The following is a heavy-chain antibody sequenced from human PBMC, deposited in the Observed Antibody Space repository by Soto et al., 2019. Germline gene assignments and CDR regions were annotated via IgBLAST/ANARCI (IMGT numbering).Heavy chain of an antibody. CDR2: INYRRST. CDR1: GASISDYY. Sequence: SETLSLTCTVSGASISDYYWSWVRQPPGKGLEWIGHINYRRSTNYNPSLKSRVTISMDTSKNQFSLKLSSVTAADTAVYYCARAESSSSEAFDYWGRGTLVTVS. CDR3: ARAESSSSEAFDY. J-gene: IGHJ4*02. V-gene: IGHV4-59*01. D-gene: IGHD6-6*01.